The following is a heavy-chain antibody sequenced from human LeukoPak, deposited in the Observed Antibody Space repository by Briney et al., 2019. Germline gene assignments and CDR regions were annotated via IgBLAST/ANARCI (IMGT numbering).Heavy chain of an antibody. CDR1: GYTFTGYY. CDR3: ATIYCSSTSCPDY. J-gene: IGHJ4*02. Sequence: ASVKVSCKASGYTFTGYYMHWVRQAPGQGLEWMGWINPNSGGTNYAQKFQGRVTMTRDTSISTAYMELSRLRSDDTAVYYCATIYCSSTSCPDYWGQGTLVTVSS. V-gene: IGHV1-2*02. D-gene: IGHD2-2*01. CDR2: INPNSGGT.